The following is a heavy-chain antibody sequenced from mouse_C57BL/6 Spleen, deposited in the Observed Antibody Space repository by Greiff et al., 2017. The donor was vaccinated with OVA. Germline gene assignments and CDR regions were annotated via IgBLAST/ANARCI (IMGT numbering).Heavy chain of an antibody. D-gene: IGHD2-4*01. CDR1: GYTFTSYW. CDR3: ARSKDYDWYFDV. Sequence: VQLQQPGAELVRPGTSVKLSCKASGYTFTSYWMHWVKQRPGQGLEWIGVIDPSDSYTNYNQKFKGKATLTVDTSSSTAYVQLSSLTSEDSAVYYCARSKDYDWYFDVWGTGTTVTVSS. V-gene: IGHV1-59*01. CDR2: IDPSDSYT. J-gene: IGHJ1*03.